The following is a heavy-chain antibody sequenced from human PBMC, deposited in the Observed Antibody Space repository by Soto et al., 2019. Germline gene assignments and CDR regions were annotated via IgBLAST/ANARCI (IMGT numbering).Heavy chain of an antibody. CDR1: GYTFTSYG. D-gene: IGHD6-13*01. V-gene: IGHV1-18*04. CDR3: AREGKRYSSSWYELRGCFDY. J-gene: IGHJ4*02. CDR2: ISAYNGNT. Sequence: QVQLVQSGAEVKKPGASVKVSCKASGYTFTSYGISWVRQAPGQGLEWMGWISAYNGNTNYAQKLQGRVTMTTDTSTSTAYMELRSLRSDDTAVYYCAREGKRYSSSWYELRGCFDYWGQGTLVTVSS.